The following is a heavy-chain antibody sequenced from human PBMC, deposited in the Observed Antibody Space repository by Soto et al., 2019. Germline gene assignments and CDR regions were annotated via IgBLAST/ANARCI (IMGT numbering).Heavy chain of an antibody. J-gene: IGHJ4*02. V-gene: IGHV4-59*01. CDR3: ARAYSSSSFDY. CDR1: GGSISSYY. D-gene: IGHD6-6*01. Sequence: SETLSITCTVSGGSISSYYWSWIRQPPGKGLEWIGYIYYSGSTNYNPSLKSRFTISVDTSKNQFSLKLSSVTATDTAVYYCARAYSSSSFDYWGQGTRVTVSS. CDR2: IYYSGST.